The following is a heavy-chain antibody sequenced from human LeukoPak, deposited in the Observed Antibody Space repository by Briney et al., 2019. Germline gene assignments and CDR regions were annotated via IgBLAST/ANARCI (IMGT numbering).Heavy chain of an antibody. CDR3: ARSNWDTYYFDY. J-gene: IGHJ4*02. V-gene: IGHV4-30-4*01. Sequence: AHTLSLTCTVSGGSISRGDYYWSWIRQPPGKGLEWIGYIYYSGSTYYNPSLKSRVTISVDTSKNQLSLKLSSVTAADTAVYYCARSNWDTYYFDYWGQGTLVTVSS. CDR2: IYYSGST. CDR1: GGSISRGDYY. D-gene: IGHD7-27*01.